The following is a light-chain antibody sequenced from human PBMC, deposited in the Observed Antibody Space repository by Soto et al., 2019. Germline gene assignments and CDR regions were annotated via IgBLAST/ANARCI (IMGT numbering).Light chain of an antibody. CDR2: GAS. CDR3: QQYGNSPIT. CDR1: QSVSSSY. V-gene: IGKV3-20*01. J-gene: IGKJ5*01. Sequence: EIVLTQSRGTLSLSPGERATLSCRASQSVSSSYLAWYQQKPGQAPRLLIYGASTRATGIPDRFSGSGSGTDFTLTISRLDPEDSAVYYCQQYGNSPITFGQGTRLEI.